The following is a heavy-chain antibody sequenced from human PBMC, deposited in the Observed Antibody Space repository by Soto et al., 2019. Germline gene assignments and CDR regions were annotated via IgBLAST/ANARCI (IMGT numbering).Heavy chain of an antibody. Sequence: QVQLEQSGAEVKKPGSSVNVSCKTSGGTFHSHTITWVRQAPGQGLEWMGRILPILNLATYAQKFQGRLTITTDTSTTTVYMLLSSLTTKDAAVYYCATDDEDYYAAKEIYYWGQGSLVTVSS. V-gene: IGHV1-69*08. J-gene: IGHJ4*02. CDR3: ATDDEDYYAAKEIYY. D-gene: IGHD2-2*01. CDR1: GGTFHSHT. CDR2: ILPILNLA.